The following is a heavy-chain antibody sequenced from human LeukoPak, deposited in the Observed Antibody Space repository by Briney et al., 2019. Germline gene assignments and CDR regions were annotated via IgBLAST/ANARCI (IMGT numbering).Heavy chain of an antibody. Sequence: GGSLRLSCAASGLTFSSYSMNWVRQAPGKGLEWVSYISSSSSTIYYADSVKGRFTISRDDAKNSLYLQMNSLRDEDTAVYYCARRTTLDYYYYYGMDVWGQGTTVTVSS. CDR2: ISSSSSTI. V-gene: IGHV3-48*02. CDR1: GLTFSSYS. CDR3: ARRTTLDYYYYYGMDV. D-gene: IGHD4-11*01. J-gene: IGHJ6*02.